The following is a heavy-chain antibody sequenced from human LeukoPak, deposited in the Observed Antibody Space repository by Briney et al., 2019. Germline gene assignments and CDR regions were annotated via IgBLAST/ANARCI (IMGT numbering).Heavy chain of an antibody. CDR1: GFTFSTSA. J-gene: IGHJ5*02. CDR3: AKGLDTVAAQNGFDP. CDR2: ISIWVGST. Sequence: PGGSLRLSCAASGFTFSTSAMSWVRPAPGKGLGWVSSISIWVGSTYYADSVKGRFTISRDNSQNTLFLQMNSLRADDTAVYYCAKGLDTVAAQNGFDPWGQGTLVTVSS. D-gene: IGHD6-25*01. V-gene: IGHV3-23*01.